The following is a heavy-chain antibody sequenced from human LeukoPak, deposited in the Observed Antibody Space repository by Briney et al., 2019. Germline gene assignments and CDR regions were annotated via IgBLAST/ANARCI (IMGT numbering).Heavy chain of an antibody. Sequence: ASVKVSCKASGYIITDYYMHWVRQAPGQGLEWMGWINPNSGGTNYAQKFQGRVTMTRDTSISTAYMELSRLRSDDTAVYYCARALVYYYYYMDVWGKGTTVTVSS. CDR3: ARALVYYYYYMDV. D-gene: IGHD6-6*01. CDR1: GYIITDYY. CDR2: INPNSGGT. J-gene: IGHJ6*03. V-gene: IGHV1-2*02.